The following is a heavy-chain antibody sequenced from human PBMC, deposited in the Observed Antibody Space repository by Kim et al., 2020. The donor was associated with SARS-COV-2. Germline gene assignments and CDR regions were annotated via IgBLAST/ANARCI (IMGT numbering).Heavy chain of an antibody. V-gene: IGHV3-30-3*01. J-gene: IGHJ4*02. CDR3: ARDLIMIVGGALDY. Sequence: GGSLRLSCAASGFTFSSYAMHWVRQAPGKGLEWVAVISYDGSNKYYADSVKGRFTISRDNSKNTLYLQMNSLRAEDTAVYYCARDLIMIVGGALDYWGQGTLVTVSS. D-gene: IGHD3-22*01. CDR1: GFTFSSYA. CDR2: ISYDGSNK.